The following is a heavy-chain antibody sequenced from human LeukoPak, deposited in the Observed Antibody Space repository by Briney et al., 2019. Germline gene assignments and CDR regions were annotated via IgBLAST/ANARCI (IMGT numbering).Heavy chain of an antibody. D-gene: IGHD5-18*01. V-gene: IGHV1-69*06. CDR2: IIPIFGTA. CDR3: ASLVDTATYYFDY. Sequence: SVKVSCKASGYTFTRYAMNWVRQAPGQGLEWMGGIIPIFGTANYAQKFQGRVTITADKSTSTAYMELSSLRSEDTAVYYCASLVDTATYYFDYWGQGTLVTVSS. CDR1: GYTFTRYA. J-gene: IGHJ4*02.